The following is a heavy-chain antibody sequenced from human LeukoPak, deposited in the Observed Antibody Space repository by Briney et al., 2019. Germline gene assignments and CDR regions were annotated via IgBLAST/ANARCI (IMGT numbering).Heavy chain of an antibody. J-gene: IGHJ5*02. D-gene: IGHD7-27*01. CDR3: ATWGGALAPP. V-gene: IGHV3-48*03. CDR2: ISSSASTI. CDR1: GFSFSSYE. Sequence: GGSLRLSCAASGFSFSSYEMNWVRQAPGKGLEWVSYISSSASTIYYADSVKGRFTISRDNAKNSLYLQMNSLRAEDTAVYYCATWGGALAPPWGQGTLVTVSS.